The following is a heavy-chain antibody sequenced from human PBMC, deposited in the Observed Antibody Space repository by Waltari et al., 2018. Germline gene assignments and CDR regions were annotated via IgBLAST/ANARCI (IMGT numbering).Heavy chain of an antibody. J-gene: IGHJ4*02. CDR1: GFPFSNYG. Sequence: EVQLVESGGALVQPGGSLRLSCAASGFPFSNYGMHWVRQAPGKGLVSVSQINTDGSITSYADSVKGRFTISRDNAGNMLFLQMNNLRAEDTAVYYCVLYSSVFLGDYWGQGTLLTVSS. V-gene: IGHV3-74*01. D-gene: IGHD6-25*01. CDR3: VLYSSVFLGDY. CDR2: INTDGSIT.